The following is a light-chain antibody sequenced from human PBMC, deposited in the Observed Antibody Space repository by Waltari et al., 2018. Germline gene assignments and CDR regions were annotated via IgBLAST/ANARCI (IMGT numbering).Light chain of an antibody. CDR3: QVWDNSSDHGV. V-gene: IGLV3-21*04. Sequence: SYVLTQPPSVSVAPGKTARITCGGNNIGSKSVNWYQQKPGQAPVLVIYDDVDRPSVVAVRFSGSISGNTATLTISRVEAGDEADYYCQVWDNSSDHGVFGGGTKLTVL. CDR2: DDV. CDR1: NIGSKS. J-gene: IGLJ3*02.